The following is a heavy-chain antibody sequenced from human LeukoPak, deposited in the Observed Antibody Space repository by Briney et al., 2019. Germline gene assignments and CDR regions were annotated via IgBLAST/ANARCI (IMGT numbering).Heavy chain of an antibody. Sequence: PGGSLRLSCAASGFTFSDYYMSWIRQVPGKGLEWLAYTSDSGDTTRSADSVTGRFTISRDNAKNSVFLQMNSLRADDSGVYYCARDVRGRTPLKLGMKWFDPWGQGTRVTVSS. CDR1: GFTFSDYY. CDR3: ARDVRGRTPLKLGMKWFDP. D-gene: IGHD7-27*01. V-gene: IGHV3-11*01. J-gene: IGHJ5*02. CDR2: TSDSGDTT.